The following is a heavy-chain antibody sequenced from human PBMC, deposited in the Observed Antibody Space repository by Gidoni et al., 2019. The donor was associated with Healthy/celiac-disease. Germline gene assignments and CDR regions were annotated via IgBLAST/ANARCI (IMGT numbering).Heavy chain of an antibody. CDR3: ARTIAGEQPRDDI. J-gene: IGHJ3*02. CDR1: GGSISSGSYY. V-gene: IGHV4-61*02. Sequence: QVQLQESGPGLVKPSQTLSLTCTVHGGSISSGSYYWSWIRQPAGKGLEWIGRIYTSGSTNYNPSLKSRVTISVDTSKNQFSLKLSSVTAADTAVYYCARTIAGEQPRDDIWGQGTMVTVSS. D-gene: IGHD6-13*01. CDR2: IYTSGST.